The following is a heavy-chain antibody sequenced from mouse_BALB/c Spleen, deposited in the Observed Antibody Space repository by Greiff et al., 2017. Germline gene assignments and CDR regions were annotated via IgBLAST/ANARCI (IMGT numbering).Heavy chain of an antibody. CDR3: ASRLYDGYLDY. Sequence: QVLLQQPGAELVKPGASVKLSCKASGYTFTSYWMHWVKQRPGQGLEWIGEIDPSDSYTNYNQKFKGKATLTVDKSSSTAYMQLSSLTSEDSAVYYCASRLYDGYLDYWGQGTTLTVSS. CDR2: IDPSDSYT. V-gene: IGHV1-69*02. D-gene: IGHD2-3*01. CDR1: GYTFTSYW. J-gene: IGHJ2*01.